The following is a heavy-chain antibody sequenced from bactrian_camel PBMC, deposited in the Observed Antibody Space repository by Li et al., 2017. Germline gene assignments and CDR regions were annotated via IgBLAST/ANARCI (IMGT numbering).Heavy chain of an antibody. Sequence: VQLVESGGGLVQPGGSLRLSCTVSGITFSNHDLSWIRQVPGKGLEWIASIAVDRVTTLYARAVKGQFTISRDNSENTVYLQLDGLTTEDTAMYYCAKPLGGSWSPYHSWGQGTQVTVS. CDR1: GITFSNHD. CDR2: IAVDRVTT. V-gene: IGHV3S40*01. D-gene: IGHD2*01. J-gene: IGHJ4*01. CDR3: AKPLGGSWSPYHS.